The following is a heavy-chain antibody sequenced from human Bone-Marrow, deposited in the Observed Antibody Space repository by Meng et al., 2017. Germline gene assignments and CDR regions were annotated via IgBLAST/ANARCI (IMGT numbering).Heavy chain of an antibody. CDR3: ASWIYSCGWQ. CDR2: IYHGGDT. V-gene: IGHV4/OR15-8*02. Sequence: VQLRDAGPVLVKSSGTLSLTCVVSGGSISSIDWWSWVRQPPGKGLEWIGEIYHGGDTNYNPSLKSRVTIAIDKSKNQFSLKLSSVTAADTAVYYCASWIYSCGWQWGQGALVTVSS. D-gene: IGHD6-19*01. J-gene: IGHJ4*02. CDR1: GGSISSIDW.